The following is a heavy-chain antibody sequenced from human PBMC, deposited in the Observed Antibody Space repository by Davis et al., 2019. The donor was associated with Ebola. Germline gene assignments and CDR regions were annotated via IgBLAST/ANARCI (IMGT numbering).Heavy chain of an antibody. CDR1: GGSISSSSYY. J-gene: IGHJ6*02. V-gene: IGHV4-39*07. D-gene: IGHD2-2*01. CDR3: ARGNFRYCSSTSCSKAPYYYYGMDV. Sequence: SETLSLTCTVSGGSISSSSYYWGWIRQPPGKGLEWIGSIYYSGSTYYNPSLKSRVTISVDTSKNQFSLKLSSVTAADTAVYYCARGNFRYCSSTSCSKAPYYYYGMDVWGQGTTVTVSS. CDR2: IYYSGST.